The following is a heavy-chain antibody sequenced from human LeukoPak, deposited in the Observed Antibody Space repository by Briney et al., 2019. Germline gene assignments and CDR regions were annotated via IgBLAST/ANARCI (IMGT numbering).Heavy chain of an antibody. CDR3: AKNILTMTMDYMDV. J-gene: IGHJ6*03. CDR2: IQYDGTKK. CDR1: GFNFRNYC. D-gene: IGHD4/OR15-4a*01. V-gene: IGHV3-30*02. Sequence: GGSLRLSCAASGFNFRNYCIHWVRQAPGKGLEWVTFIQYDGTKKYYADSVKGRFTISRDNSKNTLYLQMNSLRPEDTALYYCAKNILTMTMDYMDVWGKGTTVTVSS.